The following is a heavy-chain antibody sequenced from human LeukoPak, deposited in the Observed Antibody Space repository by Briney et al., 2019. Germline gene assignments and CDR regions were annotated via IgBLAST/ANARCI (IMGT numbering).Heavy chain of an antibody. D-gene: IGHD2-21*02. J-gene: IGHJ3*02. CDR2: IYYSGST. CDR1: GGSISSYY. V-gene: IGHV4-59*01. CDR3: AKGVGDYAGAFDI. Sequence: SETLSLTCTVSGGSISSYYWSWIRQPPGKGLEWIGYIYYSGSTNYNPSLKSRVTISVDTSKNQFSLKLSSVTAADTAVYYCAKGVGDYAGAFDIWGQGTMVTVSS.